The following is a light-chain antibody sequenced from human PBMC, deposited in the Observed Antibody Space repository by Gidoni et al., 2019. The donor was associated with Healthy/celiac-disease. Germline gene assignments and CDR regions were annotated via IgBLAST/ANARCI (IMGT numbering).Light chain of an antibody. V-gene: IGKV1-39*01. CDR2: AAS. J-gene: IGKJ5*01. CDR1: QSISSY. CDR3: QQSYSTLPT. Sequence: DIQITQAPSSLSASVGDRVTLTCRASQSISSYLNWYQQKPGKAPKLLIYAASSLQSGVPSRFSGSGSGTDFTLTISSLQPEDFATYYCQQSYSTLPTFGQGTRLEIK.